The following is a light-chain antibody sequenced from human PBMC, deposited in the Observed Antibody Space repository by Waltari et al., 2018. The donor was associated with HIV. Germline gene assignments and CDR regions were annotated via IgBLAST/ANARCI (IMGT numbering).Light chain of an antibody. CDR1: SSDVGAYHY. V-gene: IGLV2-14*03. CDR3: SSYTSIHTQV. Sequence: QSALTQPASVSGSPGQSITISCTGTSSDVGAYHYVSWYQQHPGKSPKFIIYDVNKRPSRVSNRFSGAKSGNTASLTISGLQAEDEADYYCSSYTSIHTQVFGSGTKVTAL. J-gene: IGLJ1*01. CDR2: DVN.